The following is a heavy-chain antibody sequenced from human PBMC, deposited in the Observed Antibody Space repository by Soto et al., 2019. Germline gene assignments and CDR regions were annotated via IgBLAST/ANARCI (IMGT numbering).Heavy chain of an antibody. V-gene: IGHV3-21*02. CDR1: GFTFSRYG. Sequence: EVQLVESGGGLVKPGGSLSLSCAASGFTFSRYGMNWLRRAPGQGLEGVASISSSPSYVYYADSVKGRFTTSRDNAKNILYLEMYGLRTEDTAVYYCARDPSEGRVGNWFESWGQGTLVTVSS. D-gene: IGHD2-2*01. CDR3: ARDPSEGRVGNWFES. J-gene: IGHJ5*01. CDR2: ISSSPSYV.